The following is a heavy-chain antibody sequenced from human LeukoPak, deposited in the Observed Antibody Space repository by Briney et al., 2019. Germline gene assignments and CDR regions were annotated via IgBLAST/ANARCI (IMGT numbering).Heavy chain of an antibody. Sequence: SETLSLTCTVSGGSISSYYWSWIRQPPGKGLEWIGYIYYSGSTNYNPSLTSRVTISVDTSKNQFSLKLSSVTAADTAVYYCARVLSPAYCGGDCYSYYFDYWGQGTLVTVSS. V-gene: IGHV4-59*01. D-gene: IGHD2-21*02. CDR3: ARVLSPAYCGGDCYSYYFDY. CDR2: IYYSGST. J-gene: IGHJ4*02. CDR1: GGSISSYY.